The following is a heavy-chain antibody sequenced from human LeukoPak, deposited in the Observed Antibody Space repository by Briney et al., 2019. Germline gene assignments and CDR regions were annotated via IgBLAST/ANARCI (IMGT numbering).Heavy chain of an antibody. CDR3: ARHYCGGDCYSRWYFDL. D-gene: IGHD2-21*02. V-gene: IGHV4-34*01. CDR1: GGSVSSYY. CDR2: INHSGST. J-gene: IGHJ2*01. Sequence: SETLSLTCSVSGGSVSSYYWSWIRQPPGKGLEWIGEINHSGSTNYNPSLKSRVTISVDTSKNQFSLKLSSVTAADTAVYYCARHYCGGDCYSRWYFDLWGRGTLVTVSP.